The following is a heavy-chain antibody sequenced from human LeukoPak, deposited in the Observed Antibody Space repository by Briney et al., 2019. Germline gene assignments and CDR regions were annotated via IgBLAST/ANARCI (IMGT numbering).Heavy chain of an antibody. J-gene: IGHJ4*02. Sequence: SETLSLTCAVYGGSFSGYYWSWIRQPPGKGLEWIGEINHSGSTNYNPSLKSRVTISVDTSKNQFSLKLSSVTAADTAVYYCARVGALDDYGDSSPFDYWGQGTLVTVSS. CDR3: ARVGALDDYGDSSPFDY. V-gene: IGHV4-34*01. D-gene: IGHD4-17*01. CDR2: INHSGST. CDR1: GGSFSGYY.